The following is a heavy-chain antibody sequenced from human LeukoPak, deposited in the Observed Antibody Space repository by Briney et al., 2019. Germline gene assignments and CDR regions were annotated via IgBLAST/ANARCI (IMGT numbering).Heavy chain of an antibody. Sequence: PGGSLRLSCATSGFTFSSAWMSWVRQAPGKGLEWVSYVSSSGSTIYYADSVKGRFTISRDNAKNSLYLQMNSLRAEDTAVYYCARGPPYYDILTGHLSAFDIWGQGTMVTVSS. CDR1: GFTFSSAW. CDR3: ARGPPYYDILTGHLSAFDI. J-gene: IGHJ3*02. D-gene: IGHD3-9*01. CDR2: VSSSGSTI. V-gene: IGHV3-11*04.